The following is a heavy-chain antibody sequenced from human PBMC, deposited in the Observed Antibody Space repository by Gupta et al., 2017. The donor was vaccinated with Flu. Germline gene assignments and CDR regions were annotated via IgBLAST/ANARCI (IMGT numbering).Heavy chain of an antibody. Sequence: TLTCTVSGFSLSNARMGVSWIRQPPGKDLEWLAHIFSNDEKSYSTPLKSRLTISKDTSKSQVVLTMTKMDPVDTATYYCARILQLWSNYYFDYWGQGTLVTVSS. CDR1: GFSLSNARMG. J-gene: IGHJ4*02. CDR3: ARILQLWSNYYFDY. D-gene: IGHD5-18*01. CDR2: IFSNDEK. V-gene: IGHV2-26*01.